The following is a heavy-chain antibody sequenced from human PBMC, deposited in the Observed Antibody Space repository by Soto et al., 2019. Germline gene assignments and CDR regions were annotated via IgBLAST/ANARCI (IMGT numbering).Heavy chain of an antibody. Sequence: QITLKESGPPLVKATETLTLTCTFSGFSLSTSGLNVGWIRQPPGKALEWLALIYWDDDKRYSPSLKTRLTTXQXTTXTQEVLTMTNKAPVDTASYYCERGYSYEWFNYFAPWGQVTLVTLAS. V-gene: IGHV2-5*02. CDR1: GFSLSTSGLN. CDR2: IYWDDDK. D-gene: IGHD5-18*01. CDR3: ERGYSYEWFNYFAP. J-gene: IGHJ5*02.